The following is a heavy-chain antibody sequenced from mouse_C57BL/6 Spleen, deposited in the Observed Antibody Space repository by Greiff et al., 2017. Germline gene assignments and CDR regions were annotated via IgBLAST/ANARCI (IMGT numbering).Heavy chain of an antibody. D-gene: IGHD2-4*01. CDR2: INPNNGGT. CDR3: ARDYPYAMDY. V-gene: IGHV1-26*01. Sequence: EVQLQQSGPELVKPGASVKISCKASGYTFTDSYMNWVKQSHGKSLEWIGDINPNNGGTSYNQKFKGKATLTVDKSSSTAYMELRSLTSEDSAVYYCARDYPYAMDYWGQGTSVTVSS. J-gene: IGHJ4*01. CDR1: GYTFTDSY.